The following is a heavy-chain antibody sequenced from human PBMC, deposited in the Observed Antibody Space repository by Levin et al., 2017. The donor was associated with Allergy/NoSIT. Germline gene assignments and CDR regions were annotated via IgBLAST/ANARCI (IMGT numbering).Heavy chain of an antibody. J-gene: IGHJ4*02. D-gene: IGHD6-13*01. Sequence: GGSLRLSCAASGFTFSSYAMTWVRHTPGKGLEWISTIGTGDDTFYADSVKGRFTISRDNSKNTLYLQMNTLRAEDTAVYYCAKYSYSNSPTRVFDYWGLGTLVTVSS. CDR3: AKYSYSNSPTRVFDY. CDR1: GFTFSSYA. CDR2: IGTGDDT. V-gene: IGHV3-23*01.